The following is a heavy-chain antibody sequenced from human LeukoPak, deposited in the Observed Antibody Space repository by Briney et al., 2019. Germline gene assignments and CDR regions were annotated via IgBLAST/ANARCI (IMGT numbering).Heavy chain of an antibody. CDR2: IYYSGST. V-gene: IGHV4-31*03. J-gene: IGHJ6*02. CDR3: AREAPDYGDHYYYYGMDV. Sequence: NPSETLSLTCTVSGGSISSGGYYWSWIRQHPGKGLEWIGHIYYSGSTYYNPSLKSRVTISVDTSKNQFSLKLSSVTAADTAVYYCAREAPDYGDHYYYYGMDVWGQGTTVTVSS. CDR1: GGSISSGGYY. D-gene: IGHD4-17*01.